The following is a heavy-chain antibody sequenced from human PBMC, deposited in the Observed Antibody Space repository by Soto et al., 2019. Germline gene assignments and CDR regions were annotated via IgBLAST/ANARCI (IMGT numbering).Heavy chain of an antibody. CDR3: VKDRSDTWSFDN. D-gene: IGHD2-8*02. CDR2: VSHDGTLY. CDR1: GFIYSSCA. J-gene: IGHJ4*02. Sequence: QVQLVESGGGVVQPGRSLRLSCSASGFIYSSCAMHWVRQVPGKGLEWLAVVSHDGTLYPYADSVRGRFTISRDNYRKMLYLQMNSLRPDDTAVYYCVKDRSDTWSFDNWGQGTLVTVSS. V-gene: IGHV3-30*18.